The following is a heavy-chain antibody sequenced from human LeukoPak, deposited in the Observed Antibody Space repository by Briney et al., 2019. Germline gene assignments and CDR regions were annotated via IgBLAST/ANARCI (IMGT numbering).Heavy chain of an antibody. D-gene: IGHD1-26*01. Sequence: ASVKVSCKASGYTFTSYDINWVRQATGQGLEWMGWMNPNSGNTGYAQKFQGRVTITRNTSISTAYMELSSLRSEDTAVYYCARRGRSGSHRYYYYMDVWGKGTTVTVSS. CDR1: GYTFTSYD. J-gene: IGHJ6*03. V-gene: IGHV1-8*03. CDR2: MNPNSGNT. CDR3: ARRGRSGSHRYYYYMDV.